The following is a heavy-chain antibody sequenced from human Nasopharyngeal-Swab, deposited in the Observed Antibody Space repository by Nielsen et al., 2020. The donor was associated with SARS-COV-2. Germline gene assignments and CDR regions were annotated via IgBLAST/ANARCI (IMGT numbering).Heavy chain of an antibody. CDR1: GFTFSSYT. CDR2: IKQDGSEK. D-gene: IGHD3-22*01. CDR3: ARDWDYYDSSGFDY. J-gene: IGHJ4*02. Sequence: GESLKISCAASGFTFSSYTIHWVRQAPGKGLGWVANIKQDGSEKCYVDSVKGRFTISRDNAKNSLYLQMNSLRAEDTAVYYCARDWDYYDSSGFDYWGQGTLVTVSS. V-gene: IGHV3-7*01.